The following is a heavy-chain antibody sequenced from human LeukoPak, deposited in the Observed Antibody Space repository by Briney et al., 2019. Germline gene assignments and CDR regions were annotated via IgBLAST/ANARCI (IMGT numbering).Heavy chain of an antibody. V-gene: IGHV3-30*18. CDR3: AKGTRDYYYYGMDV. J-gene: IGHJ6*02. CDR1: GFTFSSYG. Sequence: GGSLRLSCAAPGFTFSSYGMHWVRQAPGKGLEWVAVISYDGSNKYYADSVKGRFTISRDNSKNTLYLQMNSLRAEDTAAYYCAKGTRDYYYYGMDVWGQGTTVTVSS. CDR2: ISYDGSNK.